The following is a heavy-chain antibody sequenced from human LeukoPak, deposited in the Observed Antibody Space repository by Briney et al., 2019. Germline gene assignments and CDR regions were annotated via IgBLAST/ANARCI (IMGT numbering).Heavy chain of an antibody. D-gene: IGHD6-13*01. CDR2: INPNSGGT. Sequence: ASVKVSCKASGYTFTGYYMHWVRQAPGQGLEWMEWINPNSGGTNYAQKFQGRVTMTRDTSISTAYMELSRLRSDDTAVYYRARPLRSSWYEVDNWFDPWGQGTLVTVSS. J-gene: IGHJ5*02. CDR1: GYTFTGYY. V-gene: IGHV1-2*02. CDR3: ARPLRSSWYEVDNWFDP.